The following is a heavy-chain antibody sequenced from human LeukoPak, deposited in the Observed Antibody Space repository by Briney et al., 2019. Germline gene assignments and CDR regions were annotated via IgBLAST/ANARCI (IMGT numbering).Heavy chain of an antibody. J-gene: IGHJ5*02. CDR3: ARERYCSGGSCYSNWFGP. D-gene: IGHD2-15*01. Sequence: GGSLRLSCAASGFIFSSYQMNWVRQAPGKGLEWVSYISSSGTTIYYADSVKGRFTISRDNAKNSLYLQMNSLRAEDTAVYYCARERYCSGGSCYSNWFGPWGQGTLVTVSS. CDR1: GFIFSSYQ. V-gene: IGHV3-48*03. CDR2: ISSSGTTI.